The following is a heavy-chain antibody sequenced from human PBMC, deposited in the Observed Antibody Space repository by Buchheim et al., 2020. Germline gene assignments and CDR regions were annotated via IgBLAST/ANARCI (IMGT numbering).Heavy chain of an antibody. CDR3: ARDYNFWSGYLAY. CDR1: GFTFSSYW. J-gene: IGHJ4*02. CDR2: IKQDGSEK. V-gene: IGHV3-7*01. Sequence: EVQLVESGGGLVQPVGSLRLSCAASGFTFSSYWMTWVRQAPGKGLEWVANIKQDGSEKHYVDSVKGRFTISRDNAKNALYLQMNSLRAEDTAVYYCARDYNFWSGYLAYWGQGTL. D-gene: IGHD3-3*01.